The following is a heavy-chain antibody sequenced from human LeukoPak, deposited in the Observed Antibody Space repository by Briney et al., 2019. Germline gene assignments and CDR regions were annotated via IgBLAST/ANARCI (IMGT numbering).Heavy chain of an antibody. D-gene: IGHD3-22*01. CDR1: GYTFTSYG. CDR3: ARGVSFPYYYDSSGGDWFDP. Sequence: GASVKVSCKASGYTFTSYGISWVRQAPGQGLEWMGIINPSGGSTSYAQKFQGRVTMTRDTSTSTVYMELSSLRSEDTAVYYCARGVSFPYYYDSSGGDWFDPWGQGTLVTVSS. V-gene: IGHV1-46*01. CDR2: INPSGGST. J-gene: IGHJ5*02.